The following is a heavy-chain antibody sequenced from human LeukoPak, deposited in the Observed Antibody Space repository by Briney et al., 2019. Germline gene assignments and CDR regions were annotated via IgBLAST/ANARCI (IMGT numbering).Heavy chain of an antibody. V-gene: IGHV5-10-1*01. D-gene: IGHD3-9*01. CDR1: GYSFTSYW. CDR3: AVIGKYYDILTGYYNEVNY. J-gene: IGHJ4*02. Sequence: GESLKISCKGSGYSFTSYWISWVRQMPGKGLEWMGRIDPSDSYTNYSPSFQGHVTISADKSISTAYLQWSSLKASGTAMYYCAVIGKYYDILTGYYNEVNYWGQGTLVTVSS. CDR2: IDPSDSYT.